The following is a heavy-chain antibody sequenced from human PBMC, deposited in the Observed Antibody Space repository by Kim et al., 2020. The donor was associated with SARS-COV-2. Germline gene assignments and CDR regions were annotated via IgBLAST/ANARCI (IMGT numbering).Heavy chain of an antibody. J-gene: IGHJ4*02. CDR3: AKDYGEWELLSRSVHFDY. CDR2: ISGSGCST. CDR1: GFTFSSYA. Sequence: GGSLRLSCAASGFTFSSYAMSWVRQAPGKGLEWVSAISGSGCSTYYADSVKGRFTISRDNSKNTLYLQMNSLRAEDTAVYYCAKDYGEWELLSRSVHFDYWGQGTLVTVSS. D-gene: IGHD1-26*01. V-gene: IGHV3-23*01.